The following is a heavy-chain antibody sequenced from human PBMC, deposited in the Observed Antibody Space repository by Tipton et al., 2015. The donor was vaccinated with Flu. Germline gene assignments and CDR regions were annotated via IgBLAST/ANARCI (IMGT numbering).Heavy chain of an antibody. Sequence: LRLSCTVSGGSISSGGYYWSWIRQPAGKGLEWIGRIYTTESTNYNPSLKSRVTISVDTSKNQFSLKLSSVTAADTAVYYCAREGYFDSSAYIFDYWGQGTLVTVSS. CDR3: AREGYFDSSAYIFDY. CDR1: GGSISSGGYY. D-gene: IGHD3-22*01. J-gene: IGHJ4*02. CDR2: IYTTEST. V-gene: IGHV4-61*02.